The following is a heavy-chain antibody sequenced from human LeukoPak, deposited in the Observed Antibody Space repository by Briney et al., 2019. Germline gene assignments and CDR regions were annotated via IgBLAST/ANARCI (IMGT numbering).Heavy chain of an antibody. J-gene: IGHJ4*02. CDR2: ISSSSLYI. CDR3: ARSVSSVVVGFDY. CDR1: GFTLSTYS. Sequence: GGSLRLSCAASGFTLSTYSLNWVRQAPGKGLEWVSSISSSSLYIYYADSVKGRFTISRDNAKNSLFLQTNSLRAEDTAVYYCARSVSSVVVGFDYWGQGTLVTVSS. V-gene: IGHV3-21*01. D-gene: IGHD3-22*01.